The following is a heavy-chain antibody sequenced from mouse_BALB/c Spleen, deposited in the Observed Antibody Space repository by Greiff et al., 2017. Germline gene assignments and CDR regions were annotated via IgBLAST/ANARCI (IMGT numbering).Heavy chain of an antibody. CDR2: IWAGGST. CDR1: GFSLTSYG. J-gene: IGHJ4*01. D-gene: IGHD2-4*01. CDR3: ARGNYDYDDYAMDD. V-gene: IGHV2-9*02. Sequence: VHLVESGPGLVAPSQSLSITCTVSGFSLTSYGVHWVRQPPGKGLEWLGVIWAGGSTNYNSALMSRLSISKDNSKSQVFLKMNSLQTDDTAMYYCARGNYDYDDYAMDDWGQGTSVTVSS.